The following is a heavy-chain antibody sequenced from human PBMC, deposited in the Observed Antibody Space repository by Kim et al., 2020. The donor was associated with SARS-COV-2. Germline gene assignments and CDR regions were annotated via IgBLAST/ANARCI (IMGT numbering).Heavy chain of an antibody. V-gene: IGHV4-59*08. CDR3: ARHAGGFWGENWFDP. CDR2: IYYSGST. Sequence: SETLSLTCTVSGGSISSYYWSWIRQPPGKGLEWIGYIYYSGSTNYNPSLKSRVTISVDTSKNQFSLKLSSVTAADTAVYYCARHAGGFWGENWFDPWGQGTLVTVSS. CDR1: GGSISSYY. D-gene: IGHD3-16*01. J-gene: IGHJ5*02.